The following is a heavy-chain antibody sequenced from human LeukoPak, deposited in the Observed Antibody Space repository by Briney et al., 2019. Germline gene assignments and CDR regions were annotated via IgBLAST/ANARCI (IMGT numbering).Heavy chain of an antibody. D-gene: IGHD4-23*01. CDR3: ARTGGNYHWESHFDF. J-gene: IGHJ4*02. V-gene: IGHV4-4*07. CDR2: IYSSGST. CDR1: GGSISDYF. Sequence: PWETLSLTCTVSGGSISDYFWNWIRQPAGKGLEWIGRIYSSGSTHYNPSLKGRATMSVDTPKNHFSLKLSSVPPADTAVNYCARTGGNYHWESHFDFWGQGILVTVSS.